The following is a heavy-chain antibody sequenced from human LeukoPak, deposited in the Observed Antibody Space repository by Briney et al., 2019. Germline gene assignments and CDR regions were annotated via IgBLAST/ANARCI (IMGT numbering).Heavy chain of an antibody. CDR3: ASGYYYYYGMDV. Sequence: GGSLRLSCAASGFTFSSYAMSWVRQAPGKGLEWVSAISGSGGSTYYADSVKGRFTISRDNAKNSLYLQMNSLRAEDTALYYCASGYYYYYGMDVWGQGTTVTVSS. CDR2: ISGSGGST. J-gene: IGHJ6*02. V-gene: IGHV3-23*01. CDR1: GFTFSSYA.